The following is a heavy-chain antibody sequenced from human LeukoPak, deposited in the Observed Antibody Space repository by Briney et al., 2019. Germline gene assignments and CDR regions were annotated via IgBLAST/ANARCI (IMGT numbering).Heavy chain of an antibody. Sequence: GGSLRLSCAAFGFTFSNYWMTWVRQAPGKGLEWVASIKQDGGETYYVDSVKGRFTFSRDNAKNSVYLQMSSLRAEDTAVYYCTGDKSAGADTGSSFYYWGQGALVTVSS. CDR3: TGDKSAGADTGSSFYY. J-gene: IGHJ4*02. CDR1: GFTFSNYW. CDR2: IKQDGGET. V-gene: IGHV3-7*03. D-gene: IGHD3-10*01.